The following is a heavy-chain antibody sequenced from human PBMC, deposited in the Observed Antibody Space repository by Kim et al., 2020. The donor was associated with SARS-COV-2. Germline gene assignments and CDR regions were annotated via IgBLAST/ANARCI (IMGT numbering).Heavy chain of an antibody. CDR3: ARKGSSWLYYFDY. J-gene: IGHJ4*02. D-gene: IGHD6-13*01. CDR1: GGSFSGYY. V-gene: IGHV4-34*01. CDR2: INHSGST. Sequence: SETLSLTCAVYGGSFSGYYWSWIRQPPGKGLEWIGEINHSGSTNYNPSLKSRVTISVDTSKNQFSLKLSSVTAADTAVYYCARKGSSWLYYFDYWGQGTLVTVSS.